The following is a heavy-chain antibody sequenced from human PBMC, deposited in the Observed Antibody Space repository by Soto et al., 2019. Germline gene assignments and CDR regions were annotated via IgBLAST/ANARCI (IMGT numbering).Heavy chain of an antibody. CDR2: INHSGST. J-gene: IGHJ5*01. Sequence: SETLSLTCAVYGGSFSGYYWSWIRQPPGKGLEWIGEINHSGSTNYNPSLKSRVTISVDTSKNQFSLKLSSVTAADTAVYYCARGRFRGIVVVPAADPQHNCFDSWGQGTLVTVAS. CDR3: ARGRFRGIVVVPAADPQHNCFDS. V-gene: IGHV4-34*01. D-gene: IGHD2-2*01. CDR1: GGSFSGYY.